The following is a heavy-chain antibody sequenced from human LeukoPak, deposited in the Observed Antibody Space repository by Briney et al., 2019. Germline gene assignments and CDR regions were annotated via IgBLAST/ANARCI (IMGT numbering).Heavy chain of an antibody. CDR1: GGSISTYY. D-gene: IGHD5-12*01. V-gene: IGHV4-59*01. Sequence: SETLSLTCTVSGGSISTYYWSWIRQPPGEGLEWIGYIYYSGSTNYNPSLKSRVTISVDTSKNQFSLKLSSVTAADTAVYYCARGGYSGYDLDQWGQGTLVTVSS. J-gene: IGHJ4*02. CDR3: ARGGYSGYDLDQ. CDR2: IYYSGST.